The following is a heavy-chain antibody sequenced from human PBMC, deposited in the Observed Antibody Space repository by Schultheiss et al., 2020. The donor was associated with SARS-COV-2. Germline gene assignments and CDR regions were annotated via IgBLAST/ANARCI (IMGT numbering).Heavy chain of an antibody. D-gene: IGHD6-19*01. CDR1: GGSFSGYY. CDR2: INRSGST. Sequence: SQTLSLTCAAYGGSFSGYYWNWIRQPPGKGLEWIGEINRSGSTNYNPSLKSRVTISADTSKKQFSLELRSVTAADTAVYYCARGVAVAGTSRSDYWSKGTLVTVSS. V-gene: IGHV4-34*01. CDR3: ARGVAVAGTSRSDY. J-gene: IGHJ4*02.